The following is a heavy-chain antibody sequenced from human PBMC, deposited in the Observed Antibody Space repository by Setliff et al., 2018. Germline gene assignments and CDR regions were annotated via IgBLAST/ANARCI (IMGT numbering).Heavy chain of an antibody. V-gene: IGHV4-34*01. Sequence: SETLSLTCAVYGGSFSGCYLSWIRQPPGKGPEWIGEIDQSGITNYNPSLKSRVTISIDTSKSQFSLRLSSVTATDTAVYYCARGRRITMIVVPPGVFDIWGQGTMVTVSS. J-gene: IGHJ3*02. CDR1: GGSFSGCY. D-gene: IGHD3-22*01. CDR2: IDQSGIT. CDR3: ARGRRITMIVVPPGVFDI.